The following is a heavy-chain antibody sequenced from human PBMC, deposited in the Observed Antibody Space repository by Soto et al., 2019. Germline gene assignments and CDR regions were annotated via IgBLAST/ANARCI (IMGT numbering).Heavy chain of an antibody. Sequence: SETLSLTCTVYGGSLSGDYWSRIRQSPGTGLQWIGEINHRGVTNYNPSLESRVTISVDTSKNQFSLNLTSVTAADTAVYYCARYGVVVIPAVLDPWGQGTLVTVSS. J-gene: IGHJ5*02. V-gene: IGHV4-34*01. D-gene: IGHD3-16*02. CDR2: INHRGVT. CDR3: ARYGVVVIPAVLDP. CDR1: GGSLSGDY.